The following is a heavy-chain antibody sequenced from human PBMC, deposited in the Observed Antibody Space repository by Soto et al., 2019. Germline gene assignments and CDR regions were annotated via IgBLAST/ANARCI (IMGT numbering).Heavy chain of an antibody. J-gene: IGHJ6*02. V-gene: IGHV3-23*01. CDR2: ISGSGGST. CDR3: AKESGSSWYYYYGMDX. CDR1: GFTFSSYA. Sequence: GGSLRLSCAASGFTFSSYAMSWVRQAPGKGLEWVSAISGSGGSTYYADSVKGRFTISRDNSKNTLYLQMNSLRAEDTAVYYCAKESGSSWYYYYGMDXWGQGTTVTVSS. D-gene: IGHD6-13*01.